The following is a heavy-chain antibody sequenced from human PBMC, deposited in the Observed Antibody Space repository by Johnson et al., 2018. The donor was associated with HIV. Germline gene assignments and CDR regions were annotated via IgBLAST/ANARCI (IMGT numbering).Heavy chain of an antibody. J-gene: IGHJ3*02. CDR1: GFTVSSNY. V-gene: IGHV3-66*02. CDR2: IYSDGST. CDR3: AKDSQWELPDAFDI. Sequence: VQVVESGGGLVQPGGSLRLSCAASGFTVSSNYISWVRQAPGRGLEWVSLIYSDGSTYYADSVKGRFTISRDDSKSTLYLQMSSLRGEDTAVYYCAKDSQWELPDAFDIWGQGTMVTVSS. D-gene: IGHD1-26*01.